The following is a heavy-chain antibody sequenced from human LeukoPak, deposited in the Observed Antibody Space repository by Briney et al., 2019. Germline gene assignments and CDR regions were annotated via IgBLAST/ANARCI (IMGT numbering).Heavy chain of an antibody. D-gene: IGHD3-22*01. V-gene: IGHV3-66*01. Sequence: GGSLRLSCAASGFTVSSNYMSCVRQAPGKGLEWVSVIYSGGSTYYADSMKGRFTISRDNSKNTLYLQMNSLRAEDTAVYYCARETAYDSSGYHAWGQGTLVTVSS. CDR1: GFTVSSNY. CDR2: IYSGGST. CDR3: ARETAYDSSGYHA. J-gene: IGHJ5*02.